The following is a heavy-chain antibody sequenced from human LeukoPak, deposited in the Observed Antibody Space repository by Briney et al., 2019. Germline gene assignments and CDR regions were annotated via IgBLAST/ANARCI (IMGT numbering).Heavy chain of an antibody. CDR2: ISAYNGIT. D-gene: IGHD3-10*01. CDR1: SYTSTSYG. J-gene: IGHJ6*02. CDR3: ARDLWLGVNHGMDV. V-gene: IGHV1-18*01. Sequence: ASVKVSCKASSYTSTSYGISWVRQAPGQGLEWMGWISAYNGITNYAQKLQGRVTMTTNTSTNTAYMELRSLRSDDTAVYYCARDLWLGVNHGMDVWGHGTTVTVSS.